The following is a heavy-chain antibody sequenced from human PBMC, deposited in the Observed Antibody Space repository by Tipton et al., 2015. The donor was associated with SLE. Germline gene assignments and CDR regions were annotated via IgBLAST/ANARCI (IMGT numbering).Heavy chain of an antibody. J-gene: IGHJ6*03. V-gene: IGHV4-34*01. CDR3: ARETQQLSRDYYYYKDV. CDR2: INHSGST. CDR1: GGSFSGYY. D-gene: IGHD6-13*01. Sequence: TLSLTCAVYGGSFSGYYWSWIRQPPGKGLELIGEINHSGSTNYNPSLKSRVTISVDTSKNQFSLKLSSVTAADTAVYYCARETQQLSRDYYYYKDVWGKGTTVTVSS.